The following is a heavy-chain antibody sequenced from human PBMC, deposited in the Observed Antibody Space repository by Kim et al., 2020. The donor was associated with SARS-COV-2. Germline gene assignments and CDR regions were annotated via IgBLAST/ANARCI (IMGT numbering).Heavy chain of an antibody. D-gene: IGHD2-21*01. V-gene: IGHV3-23*01. J-gene: IGHJ5*02. CDR1: GFTFSNYV. Sequence: GGSLRLSCAASGFTFSNYVMSWVRQAPGKGLEWVSTLTDSGTSAFFADSVKGRFTISRDNSNSTLFLHMNSLRVDDSAVYFCAKGSGLVRTWGQGTLVT. CDR3: AKGSGLVRT. CDR2: LTDSGTSA.